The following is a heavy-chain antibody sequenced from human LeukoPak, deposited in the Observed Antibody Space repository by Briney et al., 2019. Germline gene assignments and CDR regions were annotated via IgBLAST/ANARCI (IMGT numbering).Heavy chain of an antibody. Sequence: PGGSLRLSCAASGFTFSNYAMSWVREAPGKGLEWVSGICGSGGTTNYADSVRGRFTISRDISKNTLSLQINSVRAEDTAVYYCAKGPIVGATNYFDYWGQGTLVTVSS. J-gene: IGHJ4*02. D-gene: IGHD1-26*01. CDR3: AKGPIVGATNYFDY. V-gene: IGHV3-23*01. CDR2: ICGSGGTT. CDR1: GFTFSNYA.